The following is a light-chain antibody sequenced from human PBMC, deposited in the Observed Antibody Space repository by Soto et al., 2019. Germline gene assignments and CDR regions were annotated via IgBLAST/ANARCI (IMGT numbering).Light chain of an antibody. CDR3: SSYAGSNNLGV. CDR2: EVS. CDR1: SRDIGGYNY. Sequence: QSALTQPPSASGSPGQSVTLSCTGTSRDIGGYNYVSWYQHHPGKAPKVMIYEVSKRPSGVPDRFSGSKSGNTASLTVSGLQPEDEAEYYCSSYAGSNNLGVFGGGTKLTVL. J-gene: IGLJ3*02. V-gene: IGLV2-8*01.